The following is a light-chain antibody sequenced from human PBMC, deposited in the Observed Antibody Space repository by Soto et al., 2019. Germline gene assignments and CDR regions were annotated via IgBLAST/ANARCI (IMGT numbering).Light chain of an antibody. CDR1: QSLLSSSDNQNY. Sequence: DIVMTQSPDSLAVSLGERATIKCKSSQSLLSSSDNQNYLAWYQQKPGQPPKLLFYWASTREYGVPDRFSGSGSGKDFTLTISSLQAGDVAIYLCQKFYSTLPTFGQGTKVEIK. CDR2: WAS. J-gene: IGKJ1*01. V-gene: IGKV4-1*01. CDR3: QKFYSTLPT.